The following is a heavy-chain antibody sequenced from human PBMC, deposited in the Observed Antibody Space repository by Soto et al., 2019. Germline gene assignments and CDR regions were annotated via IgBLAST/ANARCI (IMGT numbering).Heavy chain of an antibody. J-gene: IGHJ6*02. CDR2: IDPSDSYT. D-gene: IGHD6-6*01. CDR3: ARHGSAGSIAARQGYYFYYGMDV. Sequence: PGESLKISCKGSGYSFTSYWISWVRQMPGKGLEWMGKIDPSDSYTNYSPSFQGHVTISADKSISTAYLQWSSLKASDTAMYCCARHGSAGSIAARQGYYFYYGMDVWGQGTTVTVSS. V-gene: IGHV5-10-1*01. CDR1: GYSFTSYW.